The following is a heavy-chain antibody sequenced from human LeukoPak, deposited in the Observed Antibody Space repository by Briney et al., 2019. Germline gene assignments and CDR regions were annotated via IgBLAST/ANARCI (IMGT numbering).Heavy chain of an antibody. J-gene: IGHJ4*02. V-gene: IGHV4-38-2*01. CDR2: IYHSGST. Sequence: SETLSLTCAVSGYSISSGYYWGWIRQPPGKGLEWIGSIYHSGSTYYNPSLKSRVTISVDTSKSQFSLKLSSVTAADAAVYYCARLTGSSWELFDYWGQGTLVTVSS. CDR3: ARLTGSSWELFDY. D-gene: IGHD6-13*01. CDR1: GYSISSGYY.